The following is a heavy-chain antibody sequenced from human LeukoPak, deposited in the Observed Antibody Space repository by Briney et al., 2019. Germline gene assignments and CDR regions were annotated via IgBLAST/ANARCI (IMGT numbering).Heavy chain of an antibody. V-gene: IGHV1-3*01. J-gene: IGHJ6*02. CDR2: INAGNGNT. CDR1: GYTFTSYG. Sequence: GASVKVSCKASGYTFTSYGISWVRQAPGQGLEWMGWINAGNGNTKYSQKFQGRVTITRDTSASTAYMELSSLRSEDTAVYYCATNNWNDVGFYYYGMDVWGQGTTVTVSS. CDR3: ATNNWNDVGFYYYGMDV. D-gene: IGHD1-20*01.